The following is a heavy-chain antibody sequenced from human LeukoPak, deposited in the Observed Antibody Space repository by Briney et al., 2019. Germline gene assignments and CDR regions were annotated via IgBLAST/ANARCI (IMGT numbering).Heavy chain of an antibody. CDR2: IWNDASNK. CDR3: ARATEYSSSWFPDAFDI. D-gene: IGHD6-13*01. Sequence: GGSLRLSCAASGYTFSSYSMNWVRQAPGKGLEWVAVIWNDASNKYYADSVRGRFTISRDNSKNTLYLQMNSLRAEDTAVYYCARATEYSSSWFPDAFDIWGQGTMVTVSS. CDR1: GYTFSSYS. J-gene: IGHJ3*02. V-gene: IGHV3-33*08.